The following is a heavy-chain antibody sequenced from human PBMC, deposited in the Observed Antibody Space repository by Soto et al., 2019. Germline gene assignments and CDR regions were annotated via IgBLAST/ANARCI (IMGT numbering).Heavy chain of an antibody. V-gene: IGHV3-9*01. CDR1: GFTFDDSA. Sequence: EVQLVESGGGLVQPGRSLRLSCAASGFTFDDSAMHWVRRVPGKGLEWASSISWNSNIIGYADSVKGRFTISRDNAKNALYLQMNSLRPEDTALYYCAKGGPDGFCSGGRCYFDYWGQGTLVTVSS. D-gene: IGHD2-15*01. J-gene: IGHJ4*02. CDR2: ISWNSNII. CDR3: AKGGPDGFCSGGRCYFDY.